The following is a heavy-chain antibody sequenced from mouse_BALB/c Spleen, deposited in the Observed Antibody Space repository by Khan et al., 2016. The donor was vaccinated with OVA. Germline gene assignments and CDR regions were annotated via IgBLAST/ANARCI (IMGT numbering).Heavy chain of an antibody. V-gene: IGHV5-9-3*01. J-gene: IGHJ3*01. D-gene: IGHD1-1*01. CDR3: ARHNYGPFAY. CDR2: ISSGGDYT. Sequence: EVELVESGGGLVKPGGPLKLSCAASGFTFSTYAMSWVRQTPEKRLEWVATISSGGDYTYYPDSGKGRFTISRDNSKNTLYLQMRSLRSEDTAIYHCARHNYGPFAYWGQGTLVTVSA. CDR1: GFTFSTYA.